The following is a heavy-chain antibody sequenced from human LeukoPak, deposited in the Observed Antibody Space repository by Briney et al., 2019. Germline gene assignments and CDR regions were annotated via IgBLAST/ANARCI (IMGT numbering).Heavy chain of an antibody. V-gene: IGHV4-34*01. CDR3: ARSALRVTIFGVVKSKWDWFDP. Sequence: TSETLSLTCAVYGGSFSGYYWSWVRQPPGKGLEWIGEINHSGSTNYNPSLKSRVTISVDTSKNQFSLKLSSVTAADTAVYYCARSALRVTIFGVVKSKWDWFDPWGQGTLVTVSS. CDR2: INHSGST. D-gene: IGHD3-3*01. CDR1: GGSFSGYY. J-gene: IGHJ5*02.